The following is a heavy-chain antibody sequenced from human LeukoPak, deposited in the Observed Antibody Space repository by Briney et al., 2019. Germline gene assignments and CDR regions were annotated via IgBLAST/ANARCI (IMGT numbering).Heavy chain of an antibody. V-gene: IGHV3-11*01. CDR3: ARGYNMDTAMGYFDY. D-gene: IGHD5-18*01. J-gene: IGHJ4*02. Sequence: GGSLRLSCAASGFTFSDYYMSWIRQARGKGLEWVSYISSSGSTRYYADSVKGRFTISRDNAKNSLYLQMNSLRAEDTAVYYCARGYNMDTAMGYFDYWGQGTLVTVSS. CDR2: ISSSGSTR. CDR1: GFTFSDYY.